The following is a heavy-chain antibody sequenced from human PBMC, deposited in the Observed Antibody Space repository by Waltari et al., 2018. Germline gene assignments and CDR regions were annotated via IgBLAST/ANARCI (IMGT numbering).Heavy chain of an antibody. Sequence: SLRLSCAASGFSFSRYALSWVRQAPGKGPEWVSSISGSGSSTYYADSVQGRFSISRDNSQNLIYLQMNSLRVEDTAMYYCARDGGAGNSDFEYWGQGALVTVSS. V-gene: IGHV3-23*01. CDR1: GFSFSRYA. D-gene: IGHD4-4*01. J-gene: IGHJ4*02. CDR3: ARDGGAGNSDFEY. CDR2: ISGSGSST.